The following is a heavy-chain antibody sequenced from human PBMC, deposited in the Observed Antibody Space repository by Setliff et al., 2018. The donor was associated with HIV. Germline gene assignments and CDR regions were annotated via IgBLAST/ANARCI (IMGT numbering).Heavy chain of an antibody. J-gene: IGHJ5*02. Sequence: SETLSLTCSVSGVSMTSGGYYWSWLRQHPVKGLEWIGKIYYTGTTYYNPSLKSRLTISVDASQNQVSLKLTSVTVADTAIYYCARDQGSGYVNWFDPWGQGTLVTVSS. CDR2: IYYTGTT. CDR3: ARDQGSGYVNWFDP. V-gene: IGHV4-31*03. D-gene: IGHD5-18*01. CDR1: GVSMTSGGYY.